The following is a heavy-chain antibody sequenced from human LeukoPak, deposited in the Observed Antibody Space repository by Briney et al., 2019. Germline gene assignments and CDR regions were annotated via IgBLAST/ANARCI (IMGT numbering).Heavy chain of an antibody. CDR2: ISAYNGNT. D-gene: IGHD3-10*01. CDR1: GCTFTNYG. CDR3: ARDLLTTMLRGIVYPFDI. V-gene: IGHV1-18*01. J-gene: IGHJ3*02. Sequence: ASVKVSCKASGCTFTNYGINWVRQAPGQGLEWMGWISAYNGNTNYAQKLQERVTMTTDTSTSTAYMELRSLRPDDTAIYYCARDLLTTMLRGIVYPFDIWGQGTMVTVSS.